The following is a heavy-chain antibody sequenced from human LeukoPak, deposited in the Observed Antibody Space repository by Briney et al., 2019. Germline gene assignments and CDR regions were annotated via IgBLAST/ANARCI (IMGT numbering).Heavy chain of an antibody. V-gene: IGHV1-8*01. D-gene: IGHD3-22*01. CDR1: GYTFTSYD. CDR3: ARGDWSYYYDSSGYANNWFDP. Sequence: GASVKVSCKASGYTFTSYDINRVRHPTGQGLEWMGWMNPNRGNTGYAQKFQGRVTMTRNTSISTAYRELSSLRSEDTAVYYGARGDWSYYYDSSGYANNWFDPWGQGTLVTVSS. J-gene: IGHJ5*02. CDR2: MNPNRGNT.